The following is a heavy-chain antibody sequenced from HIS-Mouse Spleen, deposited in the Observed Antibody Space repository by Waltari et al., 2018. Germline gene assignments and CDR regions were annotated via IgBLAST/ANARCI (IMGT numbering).Heavy chain of an antibody. Sequence: QLQLQESGPGLVKPSETLSLTCTVSGGPISSSSYYWGWIRQPPGKGLEWIGSIYYSGGTNYNPSLKSRVTISVDTSKSQFSLKLSSVTAADTAVYYCAREIPYSSSWYDWYFDLWGRGTLVTVSS. CDR2: IYYSGGT. CDR3: AREIPYSSSWYDWYFDL. V-gene: IGHV4-39*07. CDR1: GGPISSSSYY. D-gene: IGHD6-13*01. J-gene: IGHJ2*01.